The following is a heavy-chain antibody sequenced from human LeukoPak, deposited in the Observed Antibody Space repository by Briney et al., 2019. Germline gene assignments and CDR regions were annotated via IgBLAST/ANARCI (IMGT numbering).Heavy chain of an antibody. J-gene: IGHJ4*02. CDR2: IYYSGST. CDR3: ARQRGVWFGSSWYPYYFDY. CDR1: GGSISSYY. V-gene: IGHV4-59*05. D-gene: IGHD6-13*01. Sequence: SETLSLTCTVSGGSISSYYWSWIRQPPGKGLEWIGSIYYSGSTYYNPSLKSRVTISVDTSKNQFSLKLSSVTAADTAVYYCARQRGVWFGSSWYPYYFDYWGQGTLVTVSS.